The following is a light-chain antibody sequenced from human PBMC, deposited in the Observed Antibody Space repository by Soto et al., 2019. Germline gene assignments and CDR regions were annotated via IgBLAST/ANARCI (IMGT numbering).Light chain of an antibody. CDR3: QXRSNWPLT. V-gene: IGKV3-11*01. CDR2: DAS. J-gene: IGKJ1*01. CDR1: QSVGSY. Sequence: EIVLTQSPATLSLSPGDSATLSCRASQSVGSYLAWYQQKPGQAPRLLIYDASNRATGIPDRLSGSGSGTDLNLTINRLEPEDFAVYYCQXRSNWPLTCGQGTKVDIK.